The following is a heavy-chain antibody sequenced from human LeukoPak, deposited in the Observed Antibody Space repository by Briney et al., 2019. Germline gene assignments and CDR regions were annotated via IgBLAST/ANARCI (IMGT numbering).Heavy chain of an antibody. V-gene: IGHV1-46*01. J-gene: IGHJ4*02. D-gene: IGHD3-9*01. CDR3: ARVAHNYDLLTGYYPYLDYFDF. CDR1: GYTFPTYF. CDR2: INPSGDRT. Sequence: PRASVKVSCTPSGYTFPTYFIHWVRQAPGQGLEWMGMINPSGDRTSYAQKFQDRVTMTRDKSTKIIYMELSSLRSEDTAVYYCARVAHNYDLLTGYYPYLDYFDFWGQGTLVTVSS.